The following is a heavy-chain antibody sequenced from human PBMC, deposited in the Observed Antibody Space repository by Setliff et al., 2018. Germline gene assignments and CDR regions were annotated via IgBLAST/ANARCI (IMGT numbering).Heavy chain of an antibody. CDR1: EFAFSSSW. D-gene: IGHD3-3*01. CDR3: ARDVFDFRTGQADP. Sequence: PGGSLRLSCAVSEFAFSSSWMTWVRQAPGKGLEWVANINEDGTDRKYVDSVKGRFTISRDNAKNSVYLQMSSLRVEDSAVYYCARDVFDFRTGQADPWGQGTQVTVSS. CDR2: INEDGTDR. V-gene: IGHV3-7*01. J-gene: IGHJ5*02.